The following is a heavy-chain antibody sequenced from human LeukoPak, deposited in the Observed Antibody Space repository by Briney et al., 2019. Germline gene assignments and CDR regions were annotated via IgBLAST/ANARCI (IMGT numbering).Heavy chain of an antibody. CDR1: GFTFSGSW. J-gene: IGHJ4*02. CDR3: AKDEGYPYYFDY. V-gene: IGHV3-23*01. D-gene: IGHD2-15*01. Sequence: GGSLRLSCAASGFTFSGSWMHWVRQTPGKGLEWVSAISGSGGSTYYADSVKGRFTISRDNSKNTLYLQMNSLRAEDTAVYYCAKDEGYPYYFDYWGQGTLVTVSS. CDR2: ISGSGGST.